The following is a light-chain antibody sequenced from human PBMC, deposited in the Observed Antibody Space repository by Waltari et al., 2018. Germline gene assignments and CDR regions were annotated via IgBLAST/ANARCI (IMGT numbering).Light chain of an antibody. CDR3: ASYTSGSTHVA. J-gene: IGLJ2*01. V-gene: IGLV2-14*01. Sequence: QSALTQPASVSGSPGQSITISCTGTSSDIGAYHYVSWYQQFPGKAPKLLIYDVSKLPSGVSNRFSGSKSGDSASLTISGLQVDDEAHYHCASYTSGSTHVAFGGGTQVTVL. CDR2: DVS. CDR1: SSDIGAYHY.